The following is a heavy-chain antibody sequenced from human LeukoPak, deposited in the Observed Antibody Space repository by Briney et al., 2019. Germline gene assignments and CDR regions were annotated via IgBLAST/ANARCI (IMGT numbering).Heavy chain of an antibody. Sequence: GESLKISCKGSGYSFTTHWIGWVRQMPGKGLEWMGIIYPDDSNTRYSPSFQGQVTPSADKSINTAYLQWSSLRASDTAMYYCARLEEDLTLGVAGYWFVPWGQGTLVTVSS. J-gene: IGHJ5*02. CDR2: IYPDDSNT. CDR1: GYSFTTHW. V-gene: IGHV5-51*01. CDR3: ARLEEDLTLGVAGYWFVP. D-gene: IGHD3-16*01.